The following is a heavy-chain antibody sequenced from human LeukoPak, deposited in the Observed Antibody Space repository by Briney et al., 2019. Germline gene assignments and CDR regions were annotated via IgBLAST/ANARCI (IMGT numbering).Heavy chain of an antibody. CDR2: ISAYNGNT. Sequence: GASVKVSCKASGYTFTSYGISWVRQAPGQGLEWMGWISAYNGNTNYAQKLQGRVTMTTDTSTSTAYMELRSLRSDDTAVYYCARDRRYGDYAQPFDPWCQGTLVTVSS. J-gene: IGHJ5*02. D-gene: IGHD4-17*01. V-gene: IGHV1-18*01. CDR3: ARDRRYGDYAQPFDP. CDR1: GYTFTSYG.